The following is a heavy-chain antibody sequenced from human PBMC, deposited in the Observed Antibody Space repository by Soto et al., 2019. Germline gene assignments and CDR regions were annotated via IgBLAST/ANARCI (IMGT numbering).Heavy chain of an antibody. CDR3: ARDLGSGYDPGDY. V-gene: IGHV1-69*12. J-gene: IGHJ4*02. CDR1: GGTFNSYV. D-gene: IGHD5-12*01. CDR2: IISIFGTP. Sequence: QVQLVQSGAEVKKPGSSVKVSCKASGGTFNSYVFNWVRQAPGQGLEWMGGIISIFGTPNYGQKFQGRVTITADDSTSTGFMELSSLTSEDTAISYCARDLGSGYDPGDYWGQGTLVTVSS.